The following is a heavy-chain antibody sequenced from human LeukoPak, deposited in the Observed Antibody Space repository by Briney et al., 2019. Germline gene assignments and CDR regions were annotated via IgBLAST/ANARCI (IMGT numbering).Heavy chain of an antibody. CDR3: ARRHYYGSGSYPY. Sequence: GESLKISCKGSGYNFTSYWISWVSQLPGKGLEWMGRIDPSDSYTNYSPSFQGHVTISADKSISTAYLQWSSLKASDTAMYYCARRHYYGSGSYPYWGQGTLVTVSS. CDR1: GYNFTSYW. V-gene: IGHV5-10-1*01. CDR2: IDPSDSYT. D-gene: IGHD3-10*01. J-gene: IGHJ4*02.